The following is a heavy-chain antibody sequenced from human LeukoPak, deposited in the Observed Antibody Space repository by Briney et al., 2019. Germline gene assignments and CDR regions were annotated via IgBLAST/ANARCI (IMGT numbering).Heavy chain of an antibody. Sequence: GWSLRLSCAASGFTFSSYSMNWVRQAPGKGLEWVSSISSSSSYIYYADSVKGRFTISRDNAKNSLYLQMNSLRAEDTAVYYCARGEYSSSSIALDPWGQGTLVTVSS. V-gene: IGHV3-21*01. J-gene: IGHJ5*02. D-gene: IGHD6-6*01. CDR1: GFTFSSYS. CDR2: ISSSSSYI. CDR3: ARGEYSSSSIALDP.